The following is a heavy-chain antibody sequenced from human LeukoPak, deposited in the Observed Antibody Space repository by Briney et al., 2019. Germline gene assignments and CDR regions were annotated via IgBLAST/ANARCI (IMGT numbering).Heavy chain of an antibody. J-gene: IGHJ4*02. CDR1: GFTFSDYY. CDR2: ISSSGSTI. Sequence: GVLRLSCAASGFTFSDYYMSWIRQAPGKGLEWVSYISSSGSTIYYADSVKGRFTISRDNAKNSLYLQMNSLRPEDTAVYYCARDSGYSYGWFFPLGYWGQGTLVTVSS. V-gene: IGHV3-11*01. D-gene: IGHD5-18*01. CDR3: ARDSGYSYGWFFPLGY.